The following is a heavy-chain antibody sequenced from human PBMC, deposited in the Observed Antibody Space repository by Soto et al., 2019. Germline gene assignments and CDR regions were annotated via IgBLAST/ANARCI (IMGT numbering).Heavy chain of an antibody. CDR1: GFTFSSYA. Sequence: GGSLRLSCSASGFTFSSYAMHWVRQAPGKGLEYVSAISSNGGSTYYADSVKGRFTISRDNSKNTLYLQMSSLRAEDTAVYYCVSHSSGWRWGYYYGMDVWGQGTTVTVSS. J-gene: IGHJ6*02. D-gene: IGHD6-19*01. CDR3: VSHSSGWRWGYYYGMDV. V-gene: IGHV3-64D*08. CDR2: ISSNGGST.